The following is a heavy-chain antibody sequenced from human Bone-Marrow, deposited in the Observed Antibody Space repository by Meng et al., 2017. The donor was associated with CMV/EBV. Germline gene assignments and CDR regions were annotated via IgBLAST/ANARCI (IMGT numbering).Heavy chain of an antibody. CDR3: ARWSYRYCSSTSCYPGGFDP. V-gene: IGHV4-59*12. D-gene: IGHD2-2*01. CDR2: IYYSGST. J-gene: IGHJ5*02. Sequence: GSLRLSCTVSGGSISSYYWSWIRQPPGKGLEWIGYIYYSGSTNYNPSLKSRVTISVDTSKNQFSLKLSSVTAADTAVYYCARWSYRYCSSTSCYPGGFDPWGQGTLVTVSS. CDR1: GGSISSYY.